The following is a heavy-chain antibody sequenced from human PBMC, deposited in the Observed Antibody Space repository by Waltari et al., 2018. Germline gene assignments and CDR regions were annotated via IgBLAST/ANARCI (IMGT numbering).Heavy chain of an antibody. Sequence: QVQLQESGPGLVKPSETLSLTCTVSGGSISSHYWSWIRQPPGKGLEWIGYIYYSGSTNYNPSLKSRVTISVDTSKNQFSLKLSSVTAADTAVYYCATPPIVVVPAATDYWGQGTLVTVSS. J-gene: IGHJ4*02. V-gene: IGHV4-59*11. D-gene: IGHD2-2*01. CDR3: ATPPIVVVPAATDY. CDR1: GGSISSHY. CDR2: IYYSGST.